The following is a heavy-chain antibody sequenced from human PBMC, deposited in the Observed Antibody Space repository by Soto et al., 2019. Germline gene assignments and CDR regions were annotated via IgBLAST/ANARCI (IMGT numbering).Heavy chain of an antibody. V-gene: IGHV1-18*01. Sequence: QVHLVQSGAEVKKPGASVKVSCKGSGYAFTTYGITWVRQAPGQGLEWMGWISAHNGNTNYAQKLQGRVTVPRDTSTSTAYMELRSLRSDDRAVYYCARGRYGDYWGQGALVTVSS. J-gene: IGHJ4*02. CDR3: ARGRYGDY. CDR2: ISAHNGNT. CDR1: GYAFTTYG. D-gene: IGHD1-1*01.